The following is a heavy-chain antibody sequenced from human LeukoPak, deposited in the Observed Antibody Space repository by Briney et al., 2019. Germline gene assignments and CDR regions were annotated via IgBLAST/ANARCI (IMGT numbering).Heavy chain of an antibody. V-gene: IGHV5-51*01. D-gene: IGHD2-15*01. CDR1: GYRLNDYW. CDR2: IFPGDSDT. J-gene: IGHJ6*02. CDR3: ARHGLAGCLGGRCFTSFHYYGMDV. Sequence: GESLKISCTGSGYRLNDYWIGWVRQMPGKGLEWMGIIFPGDSDTKYSPSFQGLVTISADKSISTAYLQWSSLKASDSAIYYCARHGLAGCLGGRCFTSFHYYGMDVWGQGTTVTVSS.